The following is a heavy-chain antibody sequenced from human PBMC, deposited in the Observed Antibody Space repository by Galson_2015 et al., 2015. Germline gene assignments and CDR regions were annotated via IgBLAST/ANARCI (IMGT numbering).Heavy chain of an antibody. Sequence: SLRLSCAASGFTFDDYAMHWVRHAPGKGLEWVSSISSSSSYIYYADSVKGRFTISRDNAKNSLYLQMNSLRAEDTAVYYCARVEIAAAGKGIDYWGQGTLVTVSS. D-gene: IGHD6-13*01. J-gene: IGHJ4*02. CDR3: ARVEIAAAGKGIDY. V-gene: IGHV3-21*01. CDR1: GFTFDDYA. CDR2: ISSSSSYI.